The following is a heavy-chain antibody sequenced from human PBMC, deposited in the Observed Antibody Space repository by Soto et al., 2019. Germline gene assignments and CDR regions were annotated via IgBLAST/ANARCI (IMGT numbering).Heavy chain of an antibody. CDR2: IRGNGDPP. J-gene: IGHJ4*02. D-gene: IGHD5-12*01. CDR1: GFTFSSYA. Sequence: GGSLRLSCSASGFTFSSYAMHWVRQAPGKGLEYVSGIRGNGDPPFYADSVKGRFTISRDNSKNTLYLQMSSLSADDTAVYYCVKSRGGNNFDFFDWGQGALDTVS. CDR3: VKSRGGNNFDFFD. V-gene: IGHV3-64D*06.